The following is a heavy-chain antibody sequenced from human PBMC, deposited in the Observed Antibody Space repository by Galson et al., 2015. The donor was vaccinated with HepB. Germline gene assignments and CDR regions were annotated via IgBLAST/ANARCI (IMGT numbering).Heavy chain of an antibody. D-gene: IGHD3-9*01. Sequence: SLRLSCAASGFTFRNYVMNWVRQAPGKGLESVSYISSISSTIYYADSVKGRFTISRDNVKNSLYLQMNSLRAEDTAVYYCARDLHLYFDILTGYLPTGYYYGMDVWGQGTTVTVSS. CDR1: GFTFRNYV. V-gene: IGHV3-48*01. CDR3: ARDLHLYFDILTGYLPTGYYYGMDV. J-gene: IGHJ6*02. CDR2: ISSISSTI.